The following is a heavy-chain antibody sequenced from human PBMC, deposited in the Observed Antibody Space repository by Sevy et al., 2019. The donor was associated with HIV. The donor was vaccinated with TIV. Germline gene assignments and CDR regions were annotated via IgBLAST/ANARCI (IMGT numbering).Heavy chain of an antibody. CDR3: ARATSEVAAAGSPYFQH. Sequence: GGSLRLSCAASGFTFSSYAMHWVRQAPGKGLEWVAVISYDGSNKYYADSVKGRFTISRDNSKKTLYLQMNSLRAEDTAVYYCARATSEVAAAGSPYFQHWGQGTLVTVSS. CDR1: GFTFSSYA. D-gene: IGHD6-13*01. CDR2: ISYDGSNK. V-gene: IGHV3-30-3*01. J-gene: IGHJ1*01.